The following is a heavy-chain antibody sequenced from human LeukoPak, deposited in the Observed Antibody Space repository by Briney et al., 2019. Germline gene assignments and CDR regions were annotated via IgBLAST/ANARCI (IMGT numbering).Heavy chain of an antibody. V-gene: IGHV4-39*07. CDR2: IYYSGST. CDR1: GGSISSSSYY. CDR3: AREPIAAAGQFDY. J-gene: IGHJ4*02. D-gene: IGHD6-13*01. Sequence: SETLSLTCTVSGGSISSSSYYWGWIRQPPGKGLEWIGSIYYSGSTYYNPSLKSRVTISVDTSKNQFSLKPSSVTAADTAVYYCAREPIAAAGQFDYWGQGTLVTVSS.